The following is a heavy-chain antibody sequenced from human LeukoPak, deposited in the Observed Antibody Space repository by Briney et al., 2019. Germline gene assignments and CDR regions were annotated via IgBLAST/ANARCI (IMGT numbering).Heavy chain of an antibody. Sequence: GGSLRLSCAASGFTFDDYGMGWVRQAPGKGLEWVSGINWNGGSTGYADSVKGRFTISRDNAKNSLYLQMNSLRAEDTALYYCARERLWEAVVAAKSRYYYYYYMDVWGKGTTVTVSS. CDR2: INWNGGST. CDR3: ARERLWEAVVAAKSRYYYYYYMDV. V-gene: IGHV3-20*04. J-gene: IGHJ6*03. D-gene: IGHD2-15*01. CDR1: GFTFDDYG.